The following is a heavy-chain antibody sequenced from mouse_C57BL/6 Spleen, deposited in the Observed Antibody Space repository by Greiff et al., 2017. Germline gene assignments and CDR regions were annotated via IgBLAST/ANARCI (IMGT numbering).Heavy chain of an antibody. CDR2: IYPGSGST. CDR1: GYTFTSYW. Sequence: VQLQQPGAELVKPGASVKMSCKASGYTFTSYWITWVKQRPGQGLEWIGDIYPGSGSTNYNEKFKSKATLTVDTSSSTAYMQLSSLTSEDSAVYYCARGLYYYGSSSYYCDYWGQGTTLTVSS. V-gene: IGHV1-55*01. CDR3: ARGLYYYGSSSYYCDY. J-gene: IGHJ2*01. D-gene: IGHD1-1*01.